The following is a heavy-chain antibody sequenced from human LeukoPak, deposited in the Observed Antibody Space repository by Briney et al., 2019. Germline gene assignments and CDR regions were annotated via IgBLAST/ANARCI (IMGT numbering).Heavy chain of an antibody. CDR3: ARAGGPTTFDI. CDR2: ISAYNGNT. V-gene: IGHV1-18*01. J-gene: IGHJ3*02. Sequence: ASVKVSRKGSGYTFTSYGFSWGRHAPGQGLEWEGWISAYNGNTNYAQKLQGRVTMTTDTSTSTAYMELRSLRSDDTAVYYCARAGGPTTFDIWGQGTMVTVSS. CDR1: GYTFTSYG.